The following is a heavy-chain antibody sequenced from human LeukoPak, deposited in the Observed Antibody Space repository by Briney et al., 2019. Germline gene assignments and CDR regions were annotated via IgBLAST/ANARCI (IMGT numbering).Heavy chain of an antibody. J-gene: IGHJ4*02. CDR1: GFTFSSYA. V-gene: IGHV3-53*04. CDR3: ARGTDLDRYYDSSGYLDY. D-gene: IGHD3-22*01. CDR2: IYSGGST. Sequence: GGSLRLSCAASGFTFSSYAMRWVRQAPGKGLEGVSVIYSGGSTYYADSVKGRFTISRHNSKNTLYLQMNSLRAEDTAVYYCARGTDLDRYYDSSGYLDYWGQGTLVTVSS.